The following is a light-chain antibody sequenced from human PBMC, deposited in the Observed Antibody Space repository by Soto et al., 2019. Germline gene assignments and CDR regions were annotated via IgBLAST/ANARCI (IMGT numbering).Light chain of an antibody. Sequence: QSVLTQPASVSGSPGQSITISCSGTSRDVGAYNLVSWYQQFPGKGPKLLIYEVRHRPSGVSYRFSGSKSGNTASLTISSLLPEDEAVYFCSSFSSRNAVVFGGGTKLTVL. J-gene: IGLJ2*01. V-gene: IGLV2-14*01. CDR1: SRDVGAYNL. CDR2: EVR. CDR3: SSFSSRNAVV.